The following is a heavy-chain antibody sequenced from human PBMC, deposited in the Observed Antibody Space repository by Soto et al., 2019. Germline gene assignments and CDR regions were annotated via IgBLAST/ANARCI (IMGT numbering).Heavy chain of an antibody. D-gene: IGHD3-22*01. CDR1: GGSISSGDYY. CDR2: IYYSGST. Sequence: SETLSLTCTVSGGSISSGDYYWSWIRQPPGKGLEWIGYIYYSGSTYYHPSLKSRVTISVDTSKNQFSLKLSSVTAADTAVYYCARAGEGAVITTGYYFDYWGQGTLVTVSS. CDR3: ARAGEGAVITTGYYFDY. V-gene: IGHV4-31*02. J-gene: IGHJ4*02.